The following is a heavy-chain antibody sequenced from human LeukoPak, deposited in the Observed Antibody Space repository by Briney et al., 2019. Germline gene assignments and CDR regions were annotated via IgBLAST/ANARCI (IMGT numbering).Heavy chain of an antibody. V-gene: IGHV1-69*01. CDR1: GGTVSSYA. J-gene: IGHJ6*04. D-gene: IGHD5-12*01. Sequence: ASVKVSCKASGGTVSSYAISWVRQAPGQGLEWMGGIIPIFGTANYAQKFQGRVTITADESTSTAYMELSSLRSEDTAVYYCATTGIGYDWSYGMDVWGKGTTVTVSS. CDR3: ATTGIGYDWSYGMDV. CDR2: IIPIFGTA.